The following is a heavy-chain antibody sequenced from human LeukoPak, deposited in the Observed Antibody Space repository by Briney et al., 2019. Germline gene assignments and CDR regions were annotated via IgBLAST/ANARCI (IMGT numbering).Heavy chain of an antibody. CDR2: ISSSSSYI. CDR3: ARDCSSTSCYNYFDY. D-gene: IGHD2-2*01. V-gene: IGHV3-21*01. Sequence: GGSLRLSCAASGFTFSSYSMNWVRQAPGKGPEWVSSISSSSSYIYYADSVKGRFTISRDNAKNSLYLQMNSLRAEDTAVYYCARDCSSTSCYNYFDYWGQGTLVTVSS. CDR1: GFTFSSYS. J-gene: IGHJ4*02.